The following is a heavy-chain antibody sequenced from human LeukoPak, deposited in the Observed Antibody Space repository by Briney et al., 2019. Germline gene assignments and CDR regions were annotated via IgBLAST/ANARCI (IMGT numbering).Heavy chain of an antibody. Sequence: GSSVKVSCKASGGTFSSYAISWVRQAPGQGLEWMGRIIPILGIANYAQKFQGRVTITADKSTSTAYMELSSLRPEDTAVYYCARDYPAAAIPYYYYGMDVWGQGTTVTVSS. CDR1: GGTFSSYA. CDR3: ARDYPAAAIPYYYYGMDV. J-gene: IGHJ6*02. D-gene: IGHD2-2*01. CDR2: IIPILGIA. V-gene: IGHV1-69*04.